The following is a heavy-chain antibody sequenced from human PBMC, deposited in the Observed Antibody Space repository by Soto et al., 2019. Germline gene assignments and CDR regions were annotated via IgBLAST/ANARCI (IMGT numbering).Heavy chain of an antibody. CDR3: TRHYTRETAFDI. J-gene: IGHJ3*02. Sequence: PGESLKISCKGSGYSFTNYWITWVRQMPGKGLEWMGKIDPTVSYTDYNPSFRGHVTISVDKSISTAYLQWSSLQASDTAIYFCTRHYTRETAFDIWGLGTVVTVSS. CDR2: IDPTVSYT. V-gene: IGHV5-10-1*01. D-gene: IGHD4-4*01. CDR1: GYSFTNYW.